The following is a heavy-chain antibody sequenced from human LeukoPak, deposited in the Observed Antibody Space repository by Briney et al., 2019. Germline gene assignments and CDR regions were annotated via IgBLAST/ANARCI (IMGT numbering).Heavy chain of an antibody. CDR1: GGSISSSSYY. J-gene: IGHJ6*03. Sequence: SETLSLTCTVSGGSISSSSYYWGWIRQPPGKGLEWIGSIYYSGSTYYNPSLKSRVTISVDTSKNQFSLKLSSVTAADTAVYYCARSFEQQLEYYYFYYYMDVWGKGTTVTVSS. D-gene: IGHD6-13*01. V-gene: IGHV4-39*07. CDR3: ARSFEQQLEYYYFYYYMDV. CDR2: IYYSGST.